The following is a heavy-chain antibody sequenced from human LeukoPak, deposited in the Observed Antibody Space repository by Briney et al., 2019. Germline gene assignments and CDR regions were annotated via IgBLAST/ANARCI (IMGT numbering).Heavy chain of an antibody. V-gene: IGHV5-51*01. CDR2: IYPGDSDT. D-gene: IGHD3-10*01. CDR1: GYSLTSYW. Sequence: GESLKISCKGSGYSLTSYWIGWVRQMPGKGLEWMGIIYPGDSDTRYSPSFQGQVTISADKSISTAYLQWSSLKASDTAMYYCARHTYYYGSGSYYGSDYWGQGTLVTVSS. CDR3: ARHTYYYGSGSYYGSDY. J-gene: IGHJ4*02.